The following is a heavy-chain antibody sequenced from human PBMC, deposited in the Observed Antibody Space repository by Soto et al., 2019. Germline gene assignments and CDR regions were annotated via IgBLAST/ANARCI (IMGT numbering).Heavy chain of an antibody. Sequence: HGESLKISCKASGYRFSTHWIGWVRQRPGKGPEWMAIIYPGDSDTRENPSFQGQVTISADKSSNTVHLQWRSLKASDTAIYYCARLGGIVDTGTWIQWGQGTPVTVSS. CDR3: ARLGGIVDTGTWIQ. J-gene: IGHJ4*02. CDR2: IYPGDSDT. D-gene: IGHD1-26*01. CDR1: GYRFSTHW. V-gene: IGHV5-51*01.